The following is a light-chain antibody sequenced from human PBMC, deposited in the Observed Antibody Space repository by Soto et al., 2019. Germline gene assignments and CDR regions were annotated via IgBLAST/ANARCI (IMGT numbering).Light chain of an antibody. CDR3: GTWDTSLSTVV. CDR2: ENN. J-gene: IGLJ2*01. V-gene: IGLV1-51*02. CDR1: GSNIGKNY. Sequence: QSVFTQPTSVSAAPGQKVTISCSGRGGSNIGKNYVSWYQQLPGTAPKLLIYENNKRPSGIPDRFSGSQSGTSATLGITGLQTGDEADYYCGTWDTSLSTVVFGGGTKVTVL.